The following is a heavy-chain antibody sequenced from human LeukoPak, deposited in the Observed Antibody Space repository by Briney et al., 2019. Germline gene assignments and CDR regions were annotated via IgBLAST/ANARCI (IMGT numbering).Heavy chain of an antibody. D-gene: IGHD3-10*01. CDR3: AKGHYYGSGSYTPRHYYGMDV. J-gene: IGHJ6*02. V-gene: IGHV3-23*01. CDR1: GFTFSTYA. CDR2: ISYSGGST. Sequence: PGGSLRLSCPASGFTFSTYAMSWVRQAPGKGLEWVSGISYSGGSTYYADSAKGRFTISRDNSKNTVYLQMNSLRAEDTAVYYCAKGHYYGSGSYTPRHYYGMDVWGQGTTVTVSS.